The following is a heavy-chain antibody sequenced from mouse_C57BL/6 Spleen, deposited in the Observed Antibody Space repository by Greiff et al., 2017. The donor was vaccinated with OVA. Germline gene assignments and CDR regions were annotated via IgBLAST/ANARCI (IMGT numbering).Heavy chain of an antibody. Sequence: QVQLQQSGAELVKPGASVKISCKASGYAFSSYWMNWVKQRPGKGLEWIGQIYPGDGDTNYNGKFKGKATLTVDKSSSTAYMQLSSLTSEDSAVYYCARGGYYYGSSYWYFDVWGTGTTVTVSS. CDR2: IYPGDGDT. V-gene: IGHV1-80*01. CDR1: GYAFSSYW. J-gene: IGHJ1*03. CDR3: ARGGYYYGSSYWYFDV. D-gene: IGHD1-1*01.